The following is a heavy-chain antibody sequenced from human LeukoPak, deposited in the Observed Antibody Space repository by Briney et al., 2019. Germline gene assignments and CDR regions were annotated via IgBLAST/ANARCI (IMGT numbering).Heavy chain of an antibody. Sequence: ASVKVSCKTSGYTFTANYMQWVRQAPGQGLEWMGWLNPNSGATKYAQKLQGRVTMTRDTSINTAYMELSRLTSDDTAVYYCARAYYYDSSGYYYSWYFDLWGRGTLVTVSS. CDR3: ARAYYYDSSGYYYSWYFDL. V-gene: IGHV1-2*02. CDR2: LNPNSGAT. CDR1: GYTFTANY. J-gene: IGHJ2*01. D-gene: IGHD3-22*01.